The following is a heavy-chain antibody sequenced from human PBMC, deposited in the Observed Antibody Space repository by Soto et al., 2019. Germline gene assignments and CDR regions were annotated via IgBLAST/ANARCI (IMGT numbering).Heavy chain of an antibody. V-gene: IGHV3-23*01. CDR1: GFAFSSHP. CDR2: ISDGGDLT. CDR3: AREPWGFSGTWYDY. J-gene: IGHJ5*01. D-gene: IGHD6-25*01. Sequence: GGSLRLSCAASGFAFSSHPMSWVRQAPEKGLEWVAGISDGGDLTYNADSVRGRFTISRDNSRNTLYLQMNSLRAEDTAVYYCAREPWGFSGTWYDYWGQGTLVTVSS.